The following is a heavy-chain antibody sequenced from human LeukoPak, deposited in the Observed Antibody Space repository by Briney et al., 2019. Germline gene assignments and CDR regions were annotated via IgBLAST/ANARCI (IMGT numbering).Heavy chain of an antibody. CDR2: ISGSGGST. V-gene: IGHV3-23*01. CDR1: GFTFSSYA. CDR3: AKVGDFWSGYYFMFDY. Sequence: GGSLRLSCAASGFTFSSYAMSWVRQAPGKGLEWVSAISGSGGSTYYADSVKGRFTISRDNSKNTLYLQMNSLRAEDTAVYYCAKVGDFWSGYYFMFDYWGQGTLVTVSS. J-gene: IGHJ4*02. D-gene: IGHD3-3*01.